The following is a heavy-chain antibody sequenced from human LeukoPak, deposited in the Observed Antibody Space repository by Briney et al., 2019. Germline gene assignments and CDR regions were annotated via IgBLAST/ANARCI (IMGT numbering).Heavy chain of an antibody. CDR1: GGSISSGDYY. CDR3: ARTTVTTSWFDP. Sequence: PSETLSLTCSVSGGSISSGDYYWGWIRQPPGRGLEWIGYIYYSGSTDYNPSLKSRITMSLDTSNNQFSLKLTSVTAADTAVYYCARTTVTTSWFDPWGQGTLVTVSS. CDR2: IYYSGST. D-gene: IGHD4-17*01. V-gene: IGHV4-30-4*01. J-gene: IGHJ5*02.